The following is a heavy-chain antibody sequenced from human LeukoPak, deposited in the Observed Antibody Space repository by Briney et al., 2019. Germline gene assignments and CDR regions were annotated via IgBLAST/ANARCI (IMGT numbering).Heavy chain of an antibody. D-gene: IGHD2-8*01. CDR2: ISSDGKTK. J-gene: IGHJ4*01. V-gene: IGHV3-30*18. Sequence: GGSLRLSCAASGFTFEDFGMHWVSQAPGKGLEWVAAISSDGKTKHYAASVKGRLTISRDNSKNTLFLQMKSLTIDDTALYYCGKDLGVPEFWGQGTWVTVS. CDR3: GKDLGVPEF. CDR1: GFTFEDFG.